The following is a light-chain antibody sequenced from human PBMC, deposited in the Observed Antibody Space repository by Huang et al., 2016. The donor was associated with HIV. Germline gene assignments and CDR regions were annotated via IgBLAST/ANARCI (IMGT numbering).Light chain of an antibody. CDR2: KSS. V-gene: IGKV1-5*03. CDR3: QQYNSYSWT. J-gene: IGKJ1*01. CDR1: QSISYW. Sequence: DIQMTQSPSTLSASVGDSVTITCRASQSISYWLAWYQQKPGKAPNLLIYKSSTLQSGVPSRFSGSGSGTEFTLTISSLQPDDFATYYCQQYNSYSWTFGQGTKVEIK.